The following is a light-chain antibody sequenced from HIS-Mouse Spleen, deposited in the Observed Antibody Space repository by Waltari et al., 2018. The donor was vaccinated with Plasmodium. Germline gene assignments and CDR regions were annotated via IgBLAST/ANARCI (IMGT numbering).Light chain of an antibody. CDR1: NIGSKS. CDR3: QVWDSSSDHVV. CDR2: DDS. Sequence: SYVLTQPPSVSVAPGQTARITWGGNNIGSKSVPWYQQKPGQAPVLVVSDDSDRPSGIPERFSGSNSGNTATLTISRVEAGDEADYYCQVWDSSSDHVVFGGGTKLTVL. J-gene: IGLJ2*01. V-gene: IGLV3-21*02.